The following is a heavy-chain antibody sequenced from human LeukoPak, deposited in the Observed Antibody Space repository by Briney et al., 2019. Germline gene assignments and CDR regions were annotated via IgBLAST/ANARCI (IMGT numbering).Heavy chain of an antibody. CDR3: ATKYSSSSEDWFDP. CDR1: GGSISSYY. Sequence: SETLSLTCTVSGGSISSYYWSWIRQPPGKGLEWIGYIYYSGTTNYNPSLKSRVTISVDTSKNQFSLELSSVTAADTAVYYCATKYSSSSEDWFDPWGQGTLVTVSS. J-gene: IGHJ5*02. D-gene: IGHD6-6*01. CDR2: IYYSGTT. V-gene: IGHV4-59*12.